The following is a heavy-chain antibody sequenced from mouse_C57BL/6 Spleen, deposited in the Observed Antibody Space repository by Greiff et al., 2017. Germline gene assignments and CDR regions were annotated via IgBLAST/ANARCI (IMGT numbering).Heavy chain of an antibody. CDR2: ISSGGDYI. V-gene: IGHV5-9-1*02. CDR3: TRDPPGPGAY. CDR1: GFTFSSYA. Sequence: EVNLVESGEGLVKPGGSLKLSCAASGFTFSSYAMSWVRQTPEKRLEWVAYISSGGDYIYYADTVKGRFTISSDNARNTLYLQMSSLKSEDTAMYYCTRDPPGPGAYWGQGTLVTVSA. J-gene: IGHJ3*01.